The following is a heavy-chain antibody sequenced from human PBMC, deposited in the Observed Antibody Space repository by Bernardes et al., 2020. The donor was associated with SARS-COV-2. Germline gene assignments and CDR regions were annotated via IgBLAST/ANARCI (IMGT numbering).Heavy chain of an antibody. CDR2: ISSNKDNT. V-gene: IGHV1-18*04. J-gene: IGHJ4*02. CDR3: WREYCDRDRCFSGDY. Sequence: ASVKVSCKASGYTFTTSSFGIGWVRQVPGHGLEWMGWISSNKDNTYYAEKFQGRLTMTTDTSASTAYMELRSLRGDDTAVYYCWREYCDRDRCFSGDYWGQGTLVTVSS. D-gene: IGHD2-15*01. CDR1: GYTFTTSSFG.